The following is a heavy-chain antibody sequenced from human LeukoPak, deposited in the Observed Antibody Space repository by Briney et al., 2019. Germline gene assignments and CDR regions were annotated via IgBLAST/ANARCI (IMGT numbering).Heavy chain of an antibody. D-gene: IGHD3-22*01. J-gene: IGHJ6*03. V-gene: IGHV1-18*01. CDR1: GYTFTSYG. Sequence: ASVKVSCKASGYTFTSYGISWVRQAPGQGLEWMGWISGSNGNTNYAQKLQGRVTMTTDTSTSTAYMELSSLRSEDTAVYYCASRPSYYYDSSGYYYYMDVWGKGTTVTVSS. CDR3: ASRPSYYYDSSGYYYYMDV. CDR2: ISGSNGNT.